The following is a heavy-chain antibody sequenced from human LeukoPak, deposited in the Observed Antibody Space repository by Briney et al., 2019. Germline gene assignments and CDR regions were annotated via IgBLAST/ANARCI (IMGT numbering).Heavy chain of an antibody. V-gene: IGHV3-7*01. D-gene: IGHD3-16*02. J-gene: IGHJ4*02. CDR1: GLSISGQW. CDR2: IKHDGSEH. Sequence: QSGGSLRLSCVASGLSISGQWMNWVRQAPGQWLVWVANIKHDGSEHNYVGSVKGRFTVSRDDGRSSVSLQMNSVRAEDTAVYYCGYTNNFYHWGQGTLVVVSS. CDR3: GYTNNFYH.